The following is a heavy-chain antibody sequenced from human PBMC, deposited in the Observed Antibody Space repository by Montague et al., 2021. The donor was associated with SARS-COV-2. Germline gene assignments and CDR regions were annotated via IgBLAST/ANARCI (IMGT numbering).Heavy chain of an antibody. CDR1: GFIFSSNA. J-gene: IGHJ4*02. V-gene: IGHV3-23*01. D-gene: IGHD5-18*01. CDR3: AKVGGYSYGLSDY. Sequence: SLRLSCAASGFIFSSNAMSWVRQAPGKGLEWVSTIGGGGRRTYYADSVKGRFTISRDNSKNTLYLQMNGLRAEDTAVYYCAKVGGYSYGLSDYWGQGTLVTVSS. CDR2: IGGGGRRT.